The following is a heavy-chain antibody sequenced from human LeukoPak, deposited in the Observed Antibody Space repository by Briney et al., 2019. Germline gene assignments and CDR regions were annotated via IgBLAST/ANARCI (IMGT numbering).Heavy chain of an antibody. CDR2: ISDNSGNT. V-gene: IGHV3-23*01. CDR3: SNGRTSSGTLQHDY. J-gene: IGHJ4*02. D-gene: IGHD6-19*01. CDR1: GFTFSSFA. Sequence: GGSLRLSCAASGFTFSSFAMSWARQAPGQGLEWVSAISDNSGNTYYADSVKGRFTISRDNSENTLYLQMNSLRAEDTALYYCSNGRTSSGTLQHDYWGQGTLVTVSS.